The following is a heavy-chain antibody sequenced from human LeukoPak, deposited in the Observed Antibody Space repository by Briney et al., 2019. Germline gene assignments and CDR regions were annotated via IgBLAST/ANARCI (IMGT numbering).Heavy chain of an antibody. D-gene: IGHD3-22*01. V-gene: IGHV3-23*01. CDR3: AKASTMIVVASGWGY. CDR2: ISGSGGST. J-gene: IGHJ4*02. CDR1: GFTFSSYA. Sequence: GGSLRLSCAASGFTFSSYAMSWVRQAPGKGLEWVSAISGSGGSTYYADSVKGRFTISRDNSKNTLYLQMNSLRAEDTAVYYCAKASTMIVVASGWGYWGQGTLVTVSS.